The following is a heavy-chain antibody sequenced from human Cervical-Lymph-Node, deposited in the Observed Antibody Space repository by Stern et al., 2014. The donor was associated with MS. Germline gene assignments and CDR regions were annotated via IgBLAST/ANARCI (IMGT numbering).Heavy chain of an antibody. J-gene: IGHJ5*02. D-gene: IGHD6-13*01. CDR1: GGPFSKFS. CDR3: ALSSETSDRWYSLGYDL. Sequence: QVQLVQSGAEVTKPGSSVKVSCKASGGPFSKFSSSWVRQAPGQGLEWMAGIFPVFGSPTYAQEFRGRVTIAADVSASTVYMELSSLRSDDTAVYYCALSSETSDRWYSLGYDLWGQGTLVTVSS. V-gene: IGHV1-69*01. CDR2: IFPVFGSP.